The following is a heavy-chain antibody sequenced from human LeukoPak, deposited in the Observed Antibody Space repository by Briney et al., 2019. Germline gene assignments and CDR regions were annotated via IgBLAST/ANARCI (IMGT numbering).Heavy chain of an antibody. V-gene: IGHV3-15*07. Sequence: GSLRLSCAASDLTFNNALMYWVRQAPGKGLEWVGLIGSKTDGGATDYAAPVRGRFTISRDDSKNSLYLQMNSLKTEDTAIYYCVSGHGDYGARDYWGQGTLVTVSS. CDR2: IGSKTDGGAT. CDR3: VSGHGDYGARDY. D-gene: IGHD4-17*01. J-gene: IGHJ4*02. CDR1: DLTFNNAL.